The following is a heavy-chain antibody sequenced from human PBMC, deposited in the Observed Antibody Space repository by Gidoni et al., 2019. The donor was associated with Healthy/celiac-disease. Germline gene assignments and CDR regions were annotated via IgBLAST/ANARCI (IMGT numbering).Heavy chain of an antibody. D-gene: IGHD3-10*01. CDR2: IYHSGST. V-gene: IGHV4-4*02. CDR3: ARDGSGSYLDLWYFDL. J-gene: IGHJ2*01. CDR1: GGSISSSNW. Sequence: QVQLQDSGPGLVKPSGTLSLTCAVSGGSISSSNWSSWVRQPPGKGLEWIGEIYHSGSTNYNPSLKSRVTISVDKSKNQFSLKLSSVTAADTAVYYCARDGSGSYLDLWYFDLWGRGTLVTVSS.